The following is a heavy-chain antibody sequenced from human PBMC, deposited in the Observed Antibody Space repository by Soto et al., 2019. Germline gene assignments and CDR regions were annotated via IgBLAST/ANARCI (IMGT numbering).Heavy chain of an antibody. CDR1: GGTFSSHA. J-gene: IGHJ4*02. V-gene: IGHV1-18*01. Sequence: GAPVKVSCKASGGTFSSHAISWVGQAPGQGLEWMGRISPNNGSTNYAQKVEGRVTMTTDKSTRTAYMELRSLRSDDTAVYYCARDLHGDSYYWGQGTLVTVSS. CDR3: ARDLHGDSYY. D-gene: IGHD2-21*01. CDR2: ISPNNGST.